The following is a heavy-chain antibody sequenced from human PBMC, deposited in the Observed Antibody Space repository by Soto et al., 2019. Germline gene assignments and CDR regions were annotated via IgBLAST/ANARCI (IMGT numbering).Heavy chain of an antibody. D-gene: IGHD2-21*02. CDR1: GGSISSDAW. CDR2: VYHSGTT. J-gene: IGHJ5*02. CDR3: ARSDCYGVCRGKWLDP. V-gene: IGHV4-4*02. Sequence: QVQLQESGPGLVKPSGTLSLTCAVSGGSISSDAWWTWVRQPPGKGLEWIGEVYHSGTTNYNPSLMSRVTIAVAKAKSQSSLRLDSVTAADTAVYYCARSDCYGVCRGKWLDPWGQGLLVTVSS.